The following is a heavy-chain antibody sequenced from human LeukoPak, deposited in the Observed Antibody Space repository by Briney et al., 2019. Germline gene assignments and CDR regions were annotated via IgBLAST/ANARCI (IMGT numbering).Heavy chain of an antibody. CDR3: AREYSSGWYDY. D-gene: IGHD6-19*01. CDR1: GFTVSSNY. CDR2: IYSGGST. Sequence: PGGSLRLSCEASGFTVSSNYMSWVRQAPGKGLEWVSVIYSGGSTYYADSVKGRFTISRDNSKNTLYLQMNSLRAEDTAVYYCAREYSSGWYDYWGQGTLVTVSS. V-gene: IGHV3-66*01. J-gene: IGHJ4*02.